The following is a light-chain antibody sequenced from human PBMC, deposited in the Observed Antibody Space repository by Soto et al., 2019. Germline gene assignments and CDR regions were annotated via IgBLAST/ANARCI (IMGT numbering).Light chain of an antibody. CDR3: SSHTPTGPPV. J-gene: IGLJ1*01. V-gene: IGLV2-14*03. CDR2: DVT. Sequence: QSVLTQPASVSGSPGQSITISCTGTSSDVGAYNYVSWFQQQPGKAPRLMIYDVTNRPSGVFDRFSGSKSGNTASLTISGLQAEDEADFYCSSHTPTGPPVFGTGTNVTVL. CDR1: SSDVGAYNY.